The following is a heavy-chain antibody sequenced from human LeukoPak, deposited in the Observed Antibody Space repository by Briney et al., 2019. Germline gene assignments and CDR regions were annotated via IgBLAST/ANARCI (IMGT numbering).Heavy chain of an antibody. Sequence: PGRSLRLSCAASGVTFSSYGMHWVRQAPGKGLEWVAVIWYDGSNKYYADSVKGRFTISRDNSKNTLYLQMNSLRAEDTAVYYCARDSPPIVGATPFDYWGQGTLVTVSS. D-gene: IGHD1-26*01. J-gene: IGHJ4*02. CDR3: ARDSPPIVGATPFDY. V-gene: IGHV3-33*08. CDR1: GVTFSSYG. CDR2: IWYDGSNK.